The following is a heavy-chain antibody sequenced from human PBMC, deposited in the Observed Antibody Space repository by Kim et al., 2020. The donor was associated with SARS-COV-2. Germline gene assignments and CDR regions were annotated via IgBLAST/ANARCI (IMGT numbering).Heavy chain of an antibody. V-gene: IGHV4-59*13. CDR1: GGSISSYY. D-gene: IGHD4-17*01. J-gene: IGHJ6*02. CDR2: IYYSGST. CDR3: ARLDPPPGDYAYYYYYGMDV. Sequence: SETLSLTCTVSGGSISSYYWSWIRQPPGKGLEWIGYIYYSGSTNYNPSLKSRVTISVDTSKNQFSLKLSSVTAADTAVYYCARLDPPPGDYAYYYYYGMDVWGQGTTVTVSS.